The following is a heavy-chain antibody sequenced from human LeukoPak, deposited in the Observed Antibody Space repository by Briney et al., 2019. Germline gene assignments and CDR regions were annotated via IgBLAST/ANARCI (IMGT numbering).Heavy chain of an antibody. Sequence: GGSLRLSCAVSGFTFRSYAMSWVRHAPGEGVEWVSAMSGSGGRTYYTHPVKGVFSISRDNSKNTLYLQMNSLRAEDTAVYYCATDGLANIAAAGYFQHWGQGTLVTVSS. CDR2: MSGSGGRT. J-gene: IGHJ1*01. CDR1: GFTFRSYA. V-gene: IGHV3-23*01. CDR3: ATDGLANIAAAGYFQH. D-gene: IGHD6-13*01.